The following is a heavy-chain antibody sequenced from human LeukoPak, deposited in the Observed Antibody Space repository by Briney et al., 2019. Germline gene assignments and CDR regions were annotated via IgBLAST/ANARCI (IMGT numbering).Heavy chain of an antibody. D-gene: IGHD5-24*01. J-gene: IGHJ3*01. Sequence: GGSLRLSCAASGFTFSNSAMTWVRQAPGKGLEWVSLISFSGDSIYYADSVRGRFTISRDNSKDTLYLQMNSLTAEATAIYYCARDIQLATWGLGTMVTVSS. V-gene: IGHV3-23*01. CDR3: ARDIQLAT. CDR2: ISFSGDSI. CDR1: GFTFSNSA.